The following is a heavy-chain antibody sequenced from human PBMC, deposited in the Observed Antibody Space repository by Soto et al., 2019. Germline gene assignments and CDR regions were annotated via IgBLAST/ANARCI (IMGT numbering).Heavy chain of an antibody. CDR1: GFSVSSNY. Sequence: EVQLVETGGGLIQPGGSLRLSCAASGFSVSSNYMSWVRQAPGKGLEWVSVIYSGGSTYYADSVKGRFDISRDNSKNTLYLQMNSLRAEDTAVYYCAGGVSKPKLDYWGQGTLDTVSS. D-gene: IGHD3-10*01. CDR2: IYSGGST. V-gene: IGHV3-53*02. J-gene: IGHJ4*02. CDR3: AGGVSKPKLDY.